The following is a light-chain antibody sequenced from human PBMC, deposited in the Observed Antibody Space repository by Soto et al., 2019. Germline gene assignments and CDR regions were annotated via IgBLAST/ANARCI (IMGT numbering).Light chain of an antibody. J-gene: IGKJ5*01. CDR3: QQRSNWPPIT. CDR1: QSVSSY. V-gene: IGKV3-11*01. Sequence: ETVWPQSPATLSLSPGERATLSCRASQSVSSYLAWYQQKPGQAPRLLIYDASNRATGIPARFSGSGSGTDFTLTISSLEPEDFAVYYCQQRSNWPPITVGQGTRLEIK. CDR2: DAS.